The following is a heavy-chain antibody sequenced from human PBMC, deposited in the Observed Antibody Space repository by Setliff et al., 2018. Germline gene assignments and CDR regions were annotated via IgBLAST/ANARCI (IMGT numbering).Heavy chain of an antibody. CDR2: IYYSGTT. Sequence: SETLSLTCTVSGASITTSNSYWGWIRQPPGKGLEWIAHIYYSGTTNYNPSLKSRVTISVESSKNQFSLKLSSVTAADTAVYYCARGSGWYDRWGQGTLVTSPQ. V-gene: IGHV4-61*05. CDR3: ARGSGWYDR. D-gene: IGHD6-19*01. J-gene: IGHJ4*02. CDR1: GASITTSNSY.